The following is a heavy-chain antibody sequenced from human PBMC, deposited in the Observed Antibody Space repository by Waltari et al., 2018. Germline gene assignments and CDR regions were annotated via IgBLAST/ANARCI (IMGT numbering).Heavy chain of an antibody. J-gene: IGHJ5*02. D-gene: IGHD6-13*01. V-gene: IGHV4-61*02. CDR1: GGSISSGSYY. CDR3: ARVGAAAGTRWFDP. Sequence: QVQLQESGPGLVTPSQTLSLTCTVSGGSISSGSYYWSWLRQPAGKGLEWIGRIYTSGSTNYNPSLKSRVTISVDTSKNQFSLKLSSVTAADTAVYYCARVGAAAGTRWFDPWGQGTLVTVSS. CDR2: IYTSGST.